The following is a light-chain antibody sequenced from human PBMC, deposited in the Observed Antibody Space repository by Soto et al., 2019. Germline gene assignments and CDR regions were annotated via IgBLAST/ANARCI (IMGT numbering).Light chain of an antibody. CDR1: QSVLYSSNNKNY. CDR2: WAS. V-gene: IGKV4-1*01. Sequence: DLVMTQSPDSLAVSLGERATINFKSSQSVLYSSNNKNYLAWYQQKPGQPPKALIYWASTRESGVPDRFSGSGSGTDFTLTISSLQAEDVAVYYCQQYYTTPWTFGQGTKVDIK. CDR3: QQYYTTPWT. J-gene: IGKJ1*01.